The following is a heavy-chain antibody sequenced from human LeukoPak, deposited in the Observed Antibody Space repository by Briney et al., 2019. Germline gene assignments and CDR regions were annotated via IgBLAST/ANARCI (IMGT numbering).Heavy chain of an antibody. CDR3: ARDPGYSGIDY. J-gene: IGHJ4*02. Sequence: PSETLSLTCTVSGGSVNSGSHYWCWIRQPPGKGLEWIGYIYYSGSTNYNPSLKSRVTMSLDTSKNQFSLNLNSVTAADTAVYYCARDPGYSGIDYWGQGTLVTVSS. CDR2: IYYSGST. CDR1: GGSVNSGSHY. V-gene: IGHV4-61*01. D-gene: IGHD5-12*01.